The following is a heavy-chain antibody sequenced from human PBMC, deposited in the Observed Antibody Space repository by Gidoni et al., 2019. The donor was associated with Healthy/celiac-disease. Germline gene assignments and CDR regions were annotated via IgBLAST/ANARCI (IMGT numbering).Heavy chain of an antibody. V-gene: IGHV4-34*01. J-gene: IGHJ4*02. D-gene: IGHD3-9*01. CDR1: GGSFSGYY. CDR2: INHSGST. Sequence: QVQLQQWGAGLLKPSETLSLTCAVYGGSFSGYYWSWIRQPPGKGLEWIGEINHSGSTNYNPSLKSRVTISVDTSKNQFSLKLSSVTAADTAVYYCASERDILTGHTPYYFDYWGQGTLVTVSS. CDR3: ASERDILTGHTPYYFDY.